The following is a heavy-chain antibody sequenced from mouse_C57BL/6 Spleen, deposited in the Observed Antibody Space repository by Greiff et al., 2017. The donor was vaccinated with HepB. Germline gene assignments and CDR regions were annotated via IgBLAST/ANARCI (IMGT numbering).Heavy chain of an antibody. V-gene: IGHV1-69*01. Sequence: QVQLKQPGAELVMPGASVKLSCKASGYTFTSYWMHWVKQRPGQGLEWIGEIDPSDSYTNYNQKFKGKSTLTVDKSSSTAYMQLSSLTSEDSAVYYCARSSYDYSWFAYWGQGTLVTVSA. CDR1: GYTFTSYW. D-gene: IGHD2-4*01. J-gene: IGHJ3*01. CDR3: ARSSYDYSWFAY. CDR2: IDPSDSYT.